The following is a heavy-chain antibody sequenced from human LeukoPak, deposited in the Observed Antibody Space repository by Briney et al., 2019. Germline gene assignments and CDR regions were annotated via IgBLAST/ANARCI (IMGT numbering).Heavy chain of an antibody. CDR3: AREYGDSGPFDY. V-gene: IGHV1-2*02. CDR1: GYTFTGYY. CDR2: INPNSGGT. J-gene: IGHJ4*02. D-gene: IGHD4-17*01. Sequence: ASVKVSCKASGYTFTGYYMHWVRQAPGQGLEWMGWINPNSGGTNYAQKFRGRVTMTRDTSISTAYMELSRLRSDDTAVYYCAREYGDSGPFDYWGQGTLVTVSS.